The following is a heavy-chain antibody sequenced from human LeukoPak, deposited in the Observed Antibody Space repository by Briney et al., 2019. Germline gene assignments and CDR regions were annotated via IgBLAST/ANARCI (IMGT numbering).Heavy chain of an antibody. V-gene: IGHV3-48*03. D-gene: IGHD6-19*01. CDR3: AAISGWSVDAFDI. CDR2: ISSSGSTI. J-gene: IGHJ3*02. CDR1: GFTFSSYE. Sequence: GGSLRLSCVASGFTFSSYEMNWVRQAPGKGLEWVSYISSSGSTIYYADSVKGRFTISRDNAKNSLYLQMNSLRAEDTAVYYCAAISGWSVDAFDIWGQGTMVTVSS.